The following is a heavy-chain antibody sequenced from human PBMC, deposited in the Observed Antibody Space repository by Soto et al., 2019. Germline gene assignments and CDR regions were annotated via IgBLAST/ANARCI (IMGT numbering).Heavy chain of an antibody. J-gene: IGHJ4*02. V-gene: IGHV4-59*01. CDR1: GGSISSYY. CDR3: ARGYCGGDCYPFDY. Sequence: SETLSLTCTVSGGSISSYYWSWIRQPPGKGLEWIGYIYYSESTNYNPSHKSRDTITIDKSKNQFSLKLSTVTAEDTAMNNCARGYCGGDCYPFDYWGQGTQVTVSS. CDR2: IYYSEST. D-gene: IGHD2-21*02.